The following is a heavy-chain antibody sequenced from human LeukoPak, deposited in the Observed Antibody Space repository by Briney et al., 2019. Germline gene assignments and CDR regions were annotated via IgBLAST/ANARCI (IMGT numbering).Heavy chain of an antibody. V-gene: IGHV3-15*01. J-gene: IGHJ4*02. D-gene: IGHD2-21*01. CDR3: TTDTAYCGGDCYGEFQPFDY. CDR1: GFTFSNAW. Sequence: GGSLRLSCAASGFTFSNAWMSWVRQAPGKGLEWVGRIKSKTDGGTTDYAAPVKGRFTISRDDSKNTLYLQMNSLKTEDTAVYYCTTDTAYCGGDCYGEFQPFDYWGQGTLVTVSS. CDR2: IKSKTDGGTT.